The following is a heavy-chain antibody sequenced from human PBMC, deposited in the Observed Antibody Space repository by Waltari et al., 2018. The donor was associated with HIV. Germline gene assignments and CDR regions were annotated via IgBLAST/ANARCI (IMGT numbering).Heavy chain of an antibody. CDR1: GVLVNFST. CDR3: TKGGGKSPGLSV. D-gene: IGHD3-16*01. CDR2: IRSKAYSETA. V-gene: IGHV3-49*03. Sequence: HQVLPGCGFRQPVRSLTLPCTSSGVLVNFSTTCWFRQAPGKGLEWVGFIRSKAYSETAEYAAALEGRFTIPRDDSRGIGYLQMDGLEIEDTRVDYSTKGGGKSPGLSVWGQGATVTVSS. J-gene: IGHJ6*02.